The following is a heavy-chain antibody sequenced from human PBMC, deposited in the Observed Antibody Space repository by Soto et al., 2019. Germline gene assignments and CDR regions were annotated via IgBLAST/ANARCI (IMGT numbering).Heavy chain of an antibody. CDR1: GGTFDNFI. V-gene: IGHV1-69*01. D-gene: IGHD1-26*01. Sequence: QVQLVQSGAEVKEPGSSVRVSCKASGGTFDNFIMNWVRQTPGQGLEWMGGIVPMLGTPTYAEKFKGRVTLTATGSTSTMYVEVTSLRSEDTAIYYCARNGTYSSPFSQYSGMDVWGQGTTVSVSS. J-gene: IGHJ6*02. CDR3: ARNGTYSSPFSQYSGMDV. CDR2: IVPMLGTP.